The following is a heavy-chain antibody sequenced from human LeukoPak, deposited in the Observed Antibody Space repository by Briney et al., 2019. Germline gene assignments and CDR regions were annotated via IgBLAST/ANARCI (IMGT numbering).Heavy chain of an antibody. V-gene: IGHV3-7*01. D-gene: IGHD2-15*01. CDR2: ITHDESEK. CDR3: ARDWRQDNAFDL. J-gene: IGHJ3*01. Sequence: GGSLRLSCAASEFTFSSHQMSWVRQAPGKGLEWVAKITHDESEKYYLDSVKGRFIISRDNGKNSLYLQMNSLRLEDTALYYCARDWRQDNAFDLWGQGTMVTVSS. CDR1: EFTFSSHQ.